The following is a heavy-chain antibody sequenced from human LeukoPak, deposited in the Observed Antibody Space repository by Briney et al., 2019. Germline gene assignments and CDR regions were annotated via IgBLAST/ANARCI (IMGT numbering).Heavy chain of an antibody. CDR3: VRAYGGSWYDYDY. J-gene: IGHJ4*02. V-gene: IGHV3-64D*06. D-gene: IGHD6-13*01. CDR2: ISSNGGST. CDR1: GFTFSSYA. Sequence: GGSLRLSCSASGFTFSSYAMHWVRQAPGKGLEYVSAISSNGGSTYYADSVKGRFTISRDNSKNTLYLQMSSLRAEDTAVYYCVRAYGGSWYDYDYWGQGTLVTVSS.